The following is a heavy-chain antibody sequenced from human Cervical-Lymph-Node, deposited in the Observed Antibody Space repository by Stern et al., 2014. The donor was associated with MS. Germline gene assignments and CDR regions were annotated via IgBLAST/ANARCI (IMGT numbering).Heavy chain of an antibody. CDR2: IFPGLGTT. D-gene: IGHD3-10*01. Sequence: QVQLVQSGDEVKKPGSSVKVSCKASRDTFSHYALSWVRQAPEHGLEWMGGIFPGLGTTSYAQKFQGRITISADTSTNTLYMELSSLRSEDTAVYFCARDQGDYGSGSENSWFDPWGQGTLVTVSS. CDR1: RDTFSHYA. J-gene: IGHJ5*02. V-gene: IGHV1-69*06. CDR3: ARDQGDYGSGSENSWFDP.